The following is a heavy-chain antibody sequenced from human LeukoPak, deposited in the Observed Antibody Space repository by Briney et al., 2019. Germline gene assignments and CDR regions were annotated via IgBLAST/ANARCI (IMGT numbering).Heavy chain of an antibody. Sequence: GGSLRLSYAASGFTFDDFAMHWVRQGPGKGLEWVSGINWNGRSIDYADSMKGRFPVSRDNGKTTLSLQMNSLRAEDMAVYFCAKEAYSISPWGAFDIWGQGAMVTVSS. CDR3: AKEAYSISPWGAFDI. V-gene: IGHV3-9*03. D-gene: IGHD6-6*01. CDR2: INWNGRSI. J-gene: IGHJ3*02. CDR1: GFTFDDFA.